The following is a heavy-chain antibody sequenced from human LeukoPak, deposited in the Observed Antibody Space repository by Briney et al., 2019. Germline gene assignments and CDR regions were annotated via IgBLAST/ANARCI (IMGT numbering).Heavy chain of an antibody. CDR2: IYPGDSDT. CDR1: EYSFSNYW. CDR3: ARRTDRAFWYLDY. Sequence: GESLKISCKGSEYSFSNYWIGWVRQMPGKGLEWMGIIYPGDSDTRYSPSFQGQVTISADKSISTAYLQWSSLKASDTAVYYCARRTDRAFWYLDYWGRGTLVTVSS. V-gene: IGHV5-51*01. J-gene: IGHJ4*02.